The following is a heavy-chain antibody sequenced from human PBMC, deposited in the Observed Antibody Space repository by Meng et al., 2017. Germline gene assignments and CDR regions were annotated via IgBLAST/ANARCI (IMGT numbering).Heavy chain of an antibody. V-gene: IGHV3-21*01. D-gene: IGHD4-17*01. CDR3: ARSPHDVDYGDADAFDI. Sequence: ETLSLTCAASGFTFSSYSMNWVRQAPGKGLEWVSSISSSSSYIYYADSVKGRFTISRDNAKNSLYLQMNSLRAEDTAVYYCARSPHDVDYGDADAFDIWGQGTMVTVSS. CDR1: GFTFSSYS. CDR2: ISSSSSYI. J-gene: IGHJ3*02.